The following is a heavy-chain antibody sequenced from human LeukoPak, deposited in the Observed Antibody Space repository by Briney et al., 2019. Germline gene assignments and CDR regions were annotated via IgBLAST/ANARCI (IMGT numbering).Heavy chain of an antibody. V-gene: IGHV3-30*18. CDR1: GFTFSSYG. CDR2: ISYDGSNK. J-gene: IGHJ4*02. D-gene: IGHD6-19*01. Sequence: GGSLRLSCAASGFTFSSYGMHWVRQAPGKGLEWVAVISYDGSNKYYADSVKGRFTISRDNSKNTLYLQMNSLRAEDTAVYYCAKGGSSGWYPDYWGQGTLVTVSS. CDR3: AKGGSSGWYPDY.